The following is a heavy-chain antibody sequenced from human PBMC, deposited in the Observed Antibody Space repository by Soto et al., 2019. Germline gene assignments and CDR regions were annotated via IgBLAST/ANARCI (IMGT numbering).Heavy chain of an antibody. CDR1: GFTFSSYG. CDR3: ARTFRIAAPPTQEGMDV. J-gene: IGHJ6*02. V-gene: IGHV3-33*01. CDR2: IWYDGGNK. D-gene: IGHD6-6*01. Sequence: GGSLRLSCAASGFTFSSYGMHWVRQAPGKGLEWVAVIWYDGGNKYYADSVKGRFTISRDNSKNTLYLQMNSLRAEDTAVYYCARTFRIAAPPTQEGMDVWGQGTTVTVSS.